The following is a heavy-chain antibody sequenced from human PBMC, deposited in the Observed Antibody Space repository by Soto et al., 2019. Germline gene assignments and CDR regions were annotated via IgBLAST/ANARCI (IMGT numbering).Heavy chain of an antibody. V-gene: IGHV3-74*01. J-gene: IGHJ4*02. CDR1: GFTFSNYW. D-gene: IGHD3-10*01. CDR3: AKDVYYGASDF. CDR2: INTDGSRT. Sequence: EVQLVESGGGLVHPGGSLRLSCAASGFTFSNYWMHWVRQLPGKGLEWIARINTDGSRTGYAASVRGRFTIFRDNAKSMLYVQMNSLRAEDTAVYYCAKDVYYGASDFWGQGALVNVSS.